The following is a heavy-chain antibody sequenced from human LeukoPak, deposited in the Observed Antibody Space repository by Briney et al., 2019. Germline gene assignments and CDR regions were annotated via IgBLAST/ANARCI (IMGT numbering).Heavy chain of an antibody. V-gene: IGHV4-38-2*02. D-gene: IGHD3-10*01. J-gene: IGHJ4*02. CDR1: GYSISSGYY. CDR3: ARRRRGFDYYGSGIYFDY. CDR2: IYHSGST. Sequence: PSETLSLTCTVSGYSISSGYYWGWIRQPPGKGLEWIGSIYHSGSTYYNPSLKSRVTISVDTSKNQFSLKLSSVTAADTAVYYCARRRRGFDYYGSGIYFDYWGQGTLVTVSS.